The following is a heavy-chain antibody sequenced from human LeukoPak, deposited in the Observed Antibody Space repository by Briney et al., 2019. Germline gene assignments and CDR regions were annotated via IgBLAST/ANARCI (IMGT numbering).Heavy chain of an antibody. V-gene: IGHV3-11*04. D-gene: IGHD3-22*01. CDR1: GFTFSDNY. CDR2: IGGSGSTI. J-gene: IGHJ4*02. Sequence: GGSLRLSCAASGFTFSDNYVTWIRQAPGKGLEWVSYIGGSGSTIYYADSVKGRFTISRDNAKNSLYLQMNSLRAEDTAVYYCASYDSSGYYLDYWGQGTLVTVSS. CDR3: ASYDSSGYYLDY.